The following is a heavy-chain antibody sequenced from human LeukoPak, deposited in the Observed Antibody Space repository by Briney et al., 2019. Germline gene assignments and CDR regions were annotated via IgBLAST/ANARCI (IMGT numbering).Heavy chain of an antibody. CDR2: ITTSSSQI. D-gene: IGHD5-12*01. CDR1: GFTFSSYP. V-gene: IGHV3-21*01. Sequence: GGSLRLSCAASGFTFSSYPMSWVRQAPGKGLEWVSYITTSSSQIYYGDSVKGRFTISRDNAKSSPYMQMNSLRAEDTAVYYCARERVTTTAFDIWGQGTMVTVSS. J-gene: IGHJ3*02. CDR3: ARERVTTTAFDI.